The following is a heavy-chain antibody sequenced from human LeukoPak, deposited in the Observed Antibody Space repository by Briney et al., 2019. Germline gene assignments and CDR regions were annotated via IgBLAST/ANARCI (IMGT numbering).Heavy chain of an antibody. CDR2: IFTTGIT. Sequence: SETLSLTCTVSGGSISIYYWNWIRQPAGKGLEWIGRIFTTGITNYNPSLKSRVTMSVDTSKNQCSLNLSSVTAADTAVYDCAREISGSYYNPLGYMDVWGKGTAVTVS. CDR3: AREISGSYYNPLGYMDV. V-gene: IGHV4-4*07. CDR1: GGSISIYY. J-gene: IGHJ6*03. D-gene: IGHD3-10*01.